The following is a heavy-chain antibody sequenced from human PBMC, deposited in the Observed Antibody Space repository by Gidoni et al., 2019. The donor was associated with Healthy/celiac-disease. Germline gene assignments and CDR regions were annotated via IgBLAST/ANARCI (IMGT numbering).Heavy chain of an antibody. CDR3: ARPVGMSSSPLAYYGMDV. V-gene: IGHV3-33*01. Sequence: QVQLVESGGGVLQLGRSLRLSCAASGFPSSSYGLHWVRQAPGKGLEWVAVIWYDGSNKYYADSVKGRFTISRDNSKNTLYLQMNSLRAEDTAVYYCARPVGMSSSPLAYYGMDVWGQGTTVTVSS. CDR1: GFPSSSYG. J-gene: IGHJ6*02. D-gene: IGHD6-6*01. CDR2: IWYDGSNK.